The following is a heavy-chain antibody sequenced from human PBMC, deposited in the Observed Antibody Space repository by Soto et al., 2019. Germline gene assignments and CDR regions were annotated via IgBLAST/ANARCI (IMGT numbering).Heavy chain of an antibody. J-gene: IGHJ5*02. D-gene: IGHD6-13*01. CDR3: ARVGVSSIWSWFDP. V-gene: IGHV1-2*02. CDR2: INPNSGGT. CDR1: GYTFTDYY. Sequence: GASVQVSCKASGYTFTDYYMHWVRQAPGQGLEWMGWINPNSGGTDYAQNFQGRIIMTRDTSISTAYMDLSRLRSDDTAVYYCARVGVSSIWSWFDPWGQGTLVTVSS.